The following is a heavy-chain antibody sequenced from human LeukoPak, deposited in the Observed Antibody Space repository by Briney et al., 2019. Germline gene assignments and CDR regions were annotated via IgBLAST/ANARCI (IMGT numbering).Heavy chain of an antibody. CDR3: AKDTGFSSGWYLHYFDY. D-gene: IGHD6-19*01. Sequence: GGSLRLSCAASGFTFDDYAMHWVRQAPGKGLEWVSLISGDGGSTYYADSVKGRFTISRDNSKNSLYLQMNSLRTEDTALYYCAKDTGFSSGWYLHYFDYWGQGTLVTVSS. V-gene: IGHV3-43*02. CDR1: GFTFDDYA. CDR2: ISGDGGST. J-gene: IGHJ4*02.